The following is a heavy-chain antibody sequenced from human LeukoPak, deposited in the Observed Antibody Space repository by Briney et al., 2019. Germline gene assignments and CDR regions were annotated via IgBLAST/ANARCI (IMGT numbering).Heavy chain of an antibody. Sequence: GASVKVSCKASGYTFTSYGISWVRQAPGQGLEWMGWISAYNGNTNYAQKLQGRVTMTRDTSISTAYMELSRLRSDDTAVYYCARDRDDYDSSGYYLDYWGQGTLVTVSS. CDR3: ARDRDDYDSSGYYLDY. D-gene: IGHD3-22*01. J-gene: IGHJ4*02. V-gene: IGHV1-18*01. CDR1: GYTFTSYG. CDR2: ISAYNGNT.